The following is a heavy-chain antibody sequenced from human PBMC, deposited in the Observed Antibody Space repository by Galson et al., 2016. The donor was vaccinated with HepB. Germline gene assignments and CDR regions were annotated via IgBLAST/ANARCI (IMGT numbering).Heavy chain of an antibody. Sequence: SLRLSCAASGFTFSHFGMHWVRQAPGKGLEWVAFMSFDGSKTYHSDSVKGRFTISRDNPKNTLYLHMNSLRPADTAFYYCAKDQAGVRDAFDLWGQGTKVTVSS. J-gene: IGHJ3*01. CDR2: MSFDGSKT. CDR3: AKDQAGVRDAFDL. V-gene: IGHV3-30*18. D-gene: IGHD2-8*01. CDR1: GFTFSHFG.